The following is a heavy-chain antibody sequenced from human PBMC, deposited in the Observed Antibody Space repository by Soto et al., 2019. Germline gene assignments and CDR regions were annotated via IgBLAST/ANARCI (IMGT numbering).Heavy chain of an antibody. J-gene: IGHJ6*02. CDR1: GGSVSSGSYY. CDR3: ARETSCCYSYYYYYGMDV. CDR2: IYYSGST. Sequence: SETLSLTCTVSGGSVSSGSYYWSWIRQPPGKGLEWIGYIYYSGSTNYNPSLKSRVTISVDTSKNQFSLKLSSVTAADTAVYYCARETSCCYSYYYYYGMDVWGQGTTVTVSS. V-gene: IGHV4-61*01. D-gene: IGHD2-2*01.